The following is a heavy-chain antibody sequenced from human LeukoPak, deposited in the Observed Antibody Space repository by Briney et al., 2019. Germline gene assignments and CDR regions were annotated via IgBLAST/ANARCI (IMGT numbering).Heavy chain of an antibody. CDR1: GGSISSYY. Sequence: NPSETLSLTCTVSGGSISSYYWSWIRQPPGKGLEWIAYISYSGSTNYNPSFKSRVTISVDTSKNQFSLKLISVTAADTVVYYCARLRGYSYGYVDYWGQGTLVTVSS. D-gene: IGHD5-18*01. CDR3: ARLRGYSYGYVDY. V-gene: IGHV4-59*08. J-gene: IGHJ4*02. CDR2: ISYSGST.